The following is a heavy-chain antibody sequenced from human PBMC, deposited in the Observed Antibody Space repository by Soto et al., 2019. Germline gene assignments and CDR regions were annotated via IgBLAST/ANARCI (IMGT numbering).Heavy chain of an antibody. D-gene: IGHD4-4*01. J-gene: IGHJ6*03. Sequence: SETLSLTCTVSGGSISSYYWSWIRQPPGKGLEWIGYIDYSGSTNYNPSLKSRVTISVDTSKNQFSLKLSSVTAADTAVYYCTTSRSYYYYYMDVWGKGTTVTVSS. CDR2: IDYSGST. CDR1: GGSISSYY. CDR3: TTSRSYYYYYMDV. V-gene: IGHV4-59*08.